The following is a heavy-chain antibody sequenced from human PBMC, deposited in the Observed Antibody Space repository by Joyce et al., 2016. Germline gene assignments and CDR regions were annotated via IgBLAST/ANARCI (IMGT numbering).Heavy chain of an antibody. Sequence: QVQLLQSGAEVKKPGSSVKVSCKASGGILISNYVISWVRQAPGQGLEWMGGLIPILGKTHSAHKFQGRVTITANKSTSTAYMELSSLRSEDTAVYYCARPKKKLRGGSYYGSFDYWGQGTQVTVSS. CDR3: ARPKKKLRGGSYYGSFDY. V-gene: IGHV1-69*06. J-gene: IGHJ4*02. CDR1: GGILISNYV. CDR2: LIPILGKT. D-gene: IGHD1-26*01.